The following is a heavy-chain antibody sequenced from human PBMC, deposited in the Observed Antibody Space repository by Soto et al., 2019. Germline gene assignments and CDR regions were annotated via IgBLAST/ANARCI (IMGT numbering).Heavy chain of an antibody. J-gene: IGHJ5*02. Sequence: GGSLRLSCAASGFTFSSYSMNWVRQAPGKGLEWVSYISPSSSTIYYADSVKGRFTISRDNAKNSLYLQMNSLRDEDTALYYCARGADYDSSGIRLNWFDPWGQGTLVTVSS. CDR3: ARGADYDSSGIRLNWFDP. D-gene: IGHD3-22*01. V-gene: IGHV3-48*02. CDR1: GFTFSSYS. CDR2: ISPSSSTI.